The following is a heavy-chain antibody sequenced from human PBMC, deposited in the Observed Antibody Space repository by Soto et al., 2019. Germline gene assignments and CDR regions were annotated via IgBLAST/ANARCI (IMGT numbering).Heavy chain of an antibody. CDR1: GGTLTHFVTYP. V-gene: IGHV1-69*06. J-gene: IGHJ4*02. CDR3: ARQDTCGCLRYFDN. Sequence: QMQLVQSGAEVKKPGSSVKVSCTASGGTLTHFVTYPINWVRQAPGPGLAWMGGIVPNIGTVNYAQKFQGRVTITADKSTGTAYRELASLRSEDTARYCCARQDTCGCLRYFDNWGQGTLVTVSS. D-gene: IGHD3-16*01. CDR2: IVPNIGTV.